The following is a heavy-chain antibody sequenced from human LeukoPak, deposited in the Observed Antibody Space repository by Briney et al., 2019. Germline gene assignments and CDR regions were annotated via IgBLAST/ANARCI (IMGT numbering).Heavy chain of an antibody. CDR2: ISGSGGST. J-gene: IGHJ4*02. D-gene: IGHD1-26*01. V-gene: IGHV3-23*01. CDR1: GFTFSSYA. CDR3: ATPARWSSSTLFDY. Sequence: GGSLRLSCAASGFTFSSYAMHWVRQAPGKGLEWVSAISGSGGSTYYADSVKGRFTIPRDNSKNTLYLQMNSLRAEDTAVYYCATPARWSSSTLFDYWGQGTLVTVSS.